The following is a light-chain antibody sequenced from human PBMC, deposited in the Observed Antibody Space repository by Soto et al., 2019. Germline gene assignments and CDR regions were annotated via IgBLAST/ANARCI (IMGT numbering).Light chain of an antibody. J-gene: IGKJ1*01. V-gene: IGKV3-20*01. CDR1: QSVSNNY. CDR3: QQYGSSPPT. CDR2: RAS. Sequence: EIVLTQSPGPLSLSPGERATLSCRASQSVSNNYLAWYQQRPGQAPRLLIIRASRWASGIPDRFSGSGSGTDFTLTISRLEPEDFAVYYCQQYGSSPPTFGQGTNVEIK.